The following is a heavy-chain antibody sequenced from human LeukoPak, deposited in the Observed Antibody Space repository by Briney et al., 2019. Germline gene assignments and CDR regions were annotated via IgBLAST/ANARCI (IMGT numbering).Heavy chain of an antibody. CDR2: IWYDGSNK. CDR3: ARRYAQIFDY. J-gene: IGHJ4*02. D-gene: IGHD2-2*01. Sequence: GGSLRLPCAASGFTFSSYGMHWVRQAPGKGLEWVAVIWYDGSNKYYADSVKGRFTISRDNSKNTLYPQMNSLRAEDTAVYYCARRYAQIFDYWGQGTLVTVSS. CDR1: GFTFSSYG. V-gene: IGHV3-33*01.